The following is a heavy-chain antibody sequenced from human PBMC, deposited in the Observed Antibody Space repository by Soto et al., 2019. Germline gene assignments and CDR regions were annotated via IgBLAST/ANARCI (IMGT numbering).Heavy chain of an antibody. Sequence: GGSLRLSCLASGFIFSYYYMAWIRRAPGKGLEWVSYISDGGSYTNHGNSVRGRVSVSRDDARNSLYLQINNLRVEDTGVYYCARAPGAVNSYAGVDVWGQGSTVTVSS. V-gene: IGHV3-11*05. J-gene: IGHJ6*02. CDR2: ISDGGSYT. D-gene: IGHD6-19*01. CDR3: ARAPGAVNSYAGVDV. CDR1: GFIFSYYY.